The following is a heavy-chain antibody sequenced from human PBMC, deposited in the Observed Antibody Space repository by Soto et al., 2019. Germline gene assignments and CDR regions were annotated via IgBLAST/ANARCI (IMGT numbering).Heavy chain of an antibody. CDR1: GFTFSSHG. CDR3: AREQGTGWYRVVDY. J-gene: IGHJ4*02. Sequence: QVQLVESGGGVVQPGRSLTLSCAASGFTFSSHGMHWLRQAPGRGLEWVAVFTYDGINKHYADSVKGRFTISRDNSKNTLSLQMNSLRLEDTAVYYCAREQGTGWYRVVDYWGQGTLVTVSS. CDR2: FTYDGINK. V-gene: IGHV3-30*03. D-gene: IGHD6-19*01.